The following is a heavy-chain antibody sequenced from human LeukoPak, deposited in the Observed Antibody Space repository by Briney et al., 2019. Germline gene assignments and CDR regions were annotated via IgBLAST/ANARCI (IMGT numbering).Heavy chain of an antibody. CDR2: ISAYNGNT. Sequence: EASVKVSCKASGYTFTSYGISWVRQAPGQGLEWMGWISAYNGNTNYAQKLQGRVTMTRDMSTSTVYMELSSLRSEDTAVYYCARDPTIAIDQNYFDYWGQGTLVTVSS. D-gene: IGHD3-9*01. CDR1: GYTFTSYG. J-gene: IGHJ4*02. CDR3: ARDPTIAIDQNYFDY. V-gene: IGHV1-18*01.